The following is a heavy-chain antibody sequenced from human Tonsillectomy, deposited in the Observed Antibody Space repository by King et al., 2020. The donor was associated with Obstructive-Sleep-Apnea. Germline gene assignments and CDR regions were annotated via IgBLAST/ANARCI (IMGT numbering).Heavy chain of an antibody. CDR2: IWYDGSNK. CDR1: GFTFSSYG. J-gene: IGHJ4*02. CDR3: AGRKRVDYYDSSGYYYVDY. D-gene: IGHD3-22*01. V-gene: IGHV3-33*01. Sequence: VQLVESGGGVVQPGRSLRLSCAASGFTFSSYGMHWVRQAPGKGLEWVAVIWYDGSNKYYADSVKGRFTISRGNSKNTLYLQMNSLRAEDTAVYYCAGRKRVDYYDSSGYYYVDYWGQGTLVTVSS.